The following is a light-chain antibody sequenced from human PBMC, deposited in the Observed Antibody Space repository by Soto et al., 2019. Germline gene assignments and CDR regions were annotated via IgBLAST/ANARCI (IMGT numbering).Light chain of an antibody. CDR3: QQRSNWPPYT. Sequence: EIVLTQSAATLSLSPGERATLSCRASQSVSSYLAWYQQKPGQAPRLLIYDASNRATGIPARFSGSGSGTHFTLTISRLEPEDFAVYYCQQRSNWPPYTFGQGTKLEIK. CDR2: DAS. J-gene: IGKJ2*01. V-gene: IGKV3-11*01. CDR1: QSVSSY.